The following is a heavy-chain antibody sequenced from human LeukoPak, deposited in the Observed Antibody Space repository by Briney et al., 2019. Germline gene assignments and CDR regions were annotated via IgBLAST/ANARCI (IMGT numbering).Heavy chain of an antibody. D-gene: IGHD6-19*01. CDR3: ARESGGSGWYPDYYYGMDV. V-gene: IGHV4-39*07. CDR2: MHYSGST. J-gene: IGHJ6*02. Sequence: PSETLSLTCSVSGGSITKNGYYWGWIRQSPETGLEWIGSMHYSGSTYYNPSLNSRVTISVDTSKNQFSLKLSSVTAADTAVYYCARESGGSGWYPDYYYGMDVWGQGTTVTVSS. CDR1: GGSITKNGYY.